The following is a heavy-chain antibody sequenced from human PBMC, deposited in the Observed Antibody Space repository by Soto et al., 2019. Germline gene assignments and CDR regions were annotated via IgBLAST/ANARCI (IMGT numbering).Heavy chain of an antibody. CDR1: GYTFTGYY. Sequence: VASVKVSCKASGYTFTGYYMHWVRQAPGQGLEWMGWINPNSGGTNYAQKFQGWVTMTRDTSISTAYMELSRLRSDDTAVYYCARGSSSSWYSVYYYGMDVWGQGTTVTVSS. CDR2: INPNSGGT. D-gene: IGHD6-13*01. CDR3: ARGSSSSWYSVYYYGMDV. J-gene: IGHJ6*02. V-gene: IGHV1-2*04.